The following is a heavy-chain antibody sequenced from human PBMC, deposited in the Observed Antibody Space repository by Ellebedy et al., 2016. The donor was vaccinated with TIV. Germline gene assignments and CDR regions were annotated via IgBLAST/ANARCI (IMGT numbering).Heavy chain of an antibody. J-gene: IGHJ5*02. Sequence: ASVKVSCXASGYTFTGYYMHWVRQAPGQGLEWMGWINPNSGGTNYAQKFQGWVTMTTDTSTSTAYMELRSLRSDDTAVYYCARDGYGDYERWFDPWGQGTLVTVSS. CDR1: GYTFTGYY. V-gene: IGHV1-2*04. CDR3: ARDGYGDYERWFDP. CDR2: INPNSGGT. D-gene: IGHD4-17*01.